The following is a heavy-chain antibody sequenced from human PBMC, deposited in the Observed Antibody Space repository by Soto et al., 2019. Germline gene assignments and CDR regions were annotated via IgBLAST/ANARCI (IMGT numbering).Heavy chain of an antibody. CDR2: IIPIFGTA. D-gene: IGHD1-26*01. V-gene: IGHV1-69*01. Sequence: QVQLVQSGAEVKKPGSSVKVSCKASGGTFSSYAISWVRQAPGQGLEWMGGIIPIFGTANYAQKFQGRVTITADEYTSTAYMELSSLRSEDTAVYYCARGGSFVGATNRLNFDYWGQGTLVTVSS. CDR1: GGTFSSYA. J-gene: IGHJ4*02. CDR3: ARGGSFVGATNRLNFDY.